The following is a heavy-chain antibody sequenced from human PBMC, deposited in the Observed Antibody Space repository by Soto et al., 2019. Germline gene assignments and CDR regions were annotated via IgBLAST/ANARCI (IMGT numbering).Heavy chain of an antibody. CDR3: DSSPLYGMDV. V-gene: IGHV4-30-4*01. CDR1: GGSISSGYYY. Sequence: SETLSLTCPVSGGSISSGYYYWSWIRQPPGKGLEWIGNIYYSGNTYYNPSLKSRLIISIDTSKNQFSLKVGSGTAADTAVYYCDSSPLYGMDVWGQGTTVTVSS. J-gene: IGHJ6*02. CDR2: IYYSGNT.